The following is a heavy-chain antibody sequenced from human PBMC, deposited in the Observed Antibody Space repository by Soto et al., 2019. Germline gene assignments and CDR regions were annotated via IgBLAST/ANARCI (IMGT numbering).Heavy chain of an antibody. Sequence: EVQLLESGGGLVQPGGSLRLSCAASGFTFSSYAMSWVRQAPGKGLEWVSAIGGGGGSTYYAGSVKGRFTISRDNSKNTLYLQMNSLRAEDTAVYYCATDVSIAVAGTCDYWGQGTLVTVSS. CDR2: IGGGGGST. CDR3: ATDVSIAVAGTCDY. CDR1: GFTFSSYA. J-gene: IGHJ4*02. V-gene: IGHV3-23*01. D-gene: IGHD6-19*01.